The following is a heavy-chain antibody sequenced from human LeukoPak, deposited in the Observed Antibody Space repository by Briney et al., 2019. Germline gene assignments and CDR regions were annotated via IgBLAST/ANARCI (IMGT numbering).Heavy chain of an antibody. J-gene: IGHJ6*03. V-gene: IGHV3-21*01. CDR2: ISSSSSYI. CDR1: GFTFSSYG. D-gene: IGHD2-15*01. CDR3: AREVAPGYMDV. Sequence: PGGSLRLSCAASGFTFSSYGMHWVRQAPGKGLEWVSSISSSSSYIYYADSVKGRFTISRDNAKNSLYLQMNSLRAEDTAVYYCAREVAPGYMDVWGKGTTVTVSS.